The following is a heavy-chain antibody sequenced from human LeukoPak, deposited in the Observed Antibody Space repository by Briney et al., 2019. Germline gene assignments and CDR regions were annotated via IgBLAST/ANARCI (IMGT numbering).Heavy chain of an antibody. CDR2: ISGSGGNT. CDR1: GFTFSSYA. Sequence: GGSLRLSCAASGFTFSSYAMSWVRQAPGKGLEWVSSISGSGGNTYYADSVKGRFTISRDNSKNTLYVQLNSLRAEDTAVYYCAKARGATGNWYFDYWGQGTLVTVSS. V-gene: IGHV3-23*01. J-gene: IGHJ4*02. D-gene: IGHD1-1*01. CDR3: AKARGATGNWYFDY.